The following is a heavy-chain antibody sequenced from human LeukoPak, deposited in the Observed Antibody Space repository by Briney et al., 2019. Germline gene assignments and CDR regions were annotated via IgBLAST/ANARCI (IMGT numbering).Heavy chain of an antibody. V-gene: IGHV4-34*01. CDR1: GGSFSGYY. D-gene: IGHD6-19*01. J-gene: IGHJ4*02. CDR2: INHSGST. CDR3: ARVPSKDSSGWWGY. Sequence: SETLSLTRAVYGGSFSGYYWSWIRQPPGKGLEWIGEINHSGSTNYNPSLKSRVTISVDTSKNQFSLKLSSVTAADTAVYYCARVPSKDSSGWWGYWGQGTLVTVSS.